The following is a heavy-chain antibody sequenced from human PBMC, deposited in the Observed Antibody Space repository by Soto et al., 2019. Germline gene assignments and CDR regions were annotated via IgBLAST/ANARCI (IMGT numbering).Heavy chain of an antibody. V-gene: IGHV4-61*01. CDR1: GGSVSRDSNF. CDR2: IYYSGPS. CDR3: ARGYSHYAH. J-gene: IGHJ4*02. D-gene: IGHD4-4*01. Sequence: SETLSLTCTVSGGSVSRDSNFWSWIRQPPGKGLEWIGYIYYSGPSRYNPSLESRVTISIDSSKNQVSLTLTSVTAADTAVYYCARGYSHYAHWGRGTLVTV.